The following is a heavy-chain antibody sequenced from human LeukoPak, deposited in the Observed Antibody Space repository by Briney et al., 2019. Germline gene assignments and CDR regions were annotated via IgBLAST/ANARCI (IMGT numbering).Heavy chain of an antibody. V-gene: IGHV4-59*01. CDR3: ARDLGSDYYYGMDV. D-gene: IGHD1-1*01. CDR1: GDSISSYY. CDR2: ISYSGST. Sequence: SETLSLTCTVSGDSISSYYWNWIRQPPGKGLEWIGYISYSGSTNYNPSLKSRVTISVDTSKNQFSLKLSSVTAADTAVYYCARDLGSDYYYGMDVWGQGTTVTVSS. J-gene: IGHJ6*02.